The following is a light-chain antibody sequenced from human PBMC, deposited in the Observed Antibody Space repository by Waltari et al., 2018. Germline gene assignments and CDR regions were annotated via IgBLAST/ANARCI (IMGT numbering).Light chain of an antibody. Sequence: DIVMTQSPDSLALSLGERATISCKSSQSVLHASNNRNYLAWYQQRPGQSPKLFISWASTRQSGVPDRFSGSGSAADFTLTITSLQAEDVATYYCQQYYSTPLTFGGGTKVAIK. CDR3: QQYYSTPLT. J-gene: IGKJ4*01. CDR2: WAS. V-gene: IGKV4-1*01. CDR1: QSVLHASNNRNY.